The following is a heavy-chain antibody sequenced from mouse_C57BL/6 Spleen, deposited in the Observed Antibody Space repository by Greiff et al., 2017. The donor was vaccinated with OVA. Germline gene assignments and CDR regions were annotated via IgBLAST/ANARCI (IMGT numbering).Heavy chain of an antibody. CDR2: INPYNGGT. J-gene: IGHJ1*03. CDR1: GYTFTDYY. V-gene: IGHV1-19*01. Sequence: VHVKQSGPVLVKPGASVKMSCKASGYTFTDYYMNWVKQSHGKSLEWIGVINPYNGGTSYNQKFKGKATLTVDKSSSTAYMELNSLTSEDSAVYYCARGLTGRGYFDVWGTGTTVTVSS. CDR3: ARGLTGRGYFDV. D-gene: IGHD4-1*01.